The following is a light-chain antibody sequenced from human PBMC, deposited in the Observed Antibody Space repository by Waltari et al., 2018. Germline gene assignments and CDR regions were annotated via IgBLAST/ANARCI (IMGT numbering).Light chain of an antibody. CDR1: QSLLHSNGNNY. V-gene: IGKV2-28*01. CDR3: MQSLQARWT. CDR2: LGS. J-gene: IGKJ1*01. Sequence: DIVVTQSPLSLPVTPGEPASLSCRSSQSLLHSNGNNYLDWYLQKPGQSPQLLIHLGSSRAAGVADRFRGSRSCTDFALKISRVEADDVGVYYCMQSLQARWTFGQWTKVEVK.